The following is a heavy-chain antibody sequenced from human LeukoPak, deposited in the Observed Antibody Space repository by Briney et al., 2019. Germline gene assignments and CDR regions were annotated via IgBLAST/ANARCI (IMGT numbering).Heavy chain of an antibody. V-gene: IGHV3-23*01. Sequence: GGSLRLSCAASGFTFTSYAMSWVRQAPGKGLEWVSAISGSGATTYFADSVKGRFTLSRDKSHNPLSPQMNSLTAEDTAVYYCAKGTYTSGWYYDFDHWGQGTLVTVSS. CDR1: GFTFTSYA. J-gene: IGHJ4*02. CDR3: AKGTYTSGWYYDFDH. CDR2: ISGSGATT. D-gene: IGHD6-19*01.